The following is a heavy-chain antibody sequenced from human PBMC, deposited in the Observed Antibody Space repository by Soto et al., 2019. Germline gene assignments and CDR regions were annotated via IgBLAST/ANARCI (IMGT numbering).Heavy chain of an antibody. J-gene: IGHJ4*02. CDR2: IWYEGSET. V-gene: IGHV3-33*01. CDR3: ERDGLVRAINF. CDR1: GFIFSGYA. Sequence: QVQLVESGGGMVHPGESLRLSCSASGFIFSGYAMHWDRQAPGKGLEWVAMIWYEGSETYYADSVRGRFVISRDNSKDMVYLQMTSLRAEDTAVDYCERDGLVRAINFWGQGVPVTVSS. D-gene: IGHD5-12*01.